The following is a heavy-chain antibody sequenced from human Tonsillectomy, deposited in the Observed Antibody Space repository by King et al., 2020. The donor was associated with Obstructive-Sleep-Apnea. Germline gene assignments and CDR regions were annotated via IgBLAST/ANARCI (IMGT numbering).Heavy chain of an antibody. V-gene: IGHV3-30*04. Sequence: VQLVESGGGVVQPGRSLRLSCVASGFNFGHYAMHWVRQAPGKGLEWVAGISLDGSNREYADSVKGRFLISRDNSKYTLDLQMNSLRADDTGLYYCARVRVAQGDFPLWSRGTLVTVSS. CDR3: ARVRVAQGDFPL. CDR2: ISLDGSNR. D-gene: IGHD2-21*02. J-gene: IGHJ2*01. CDR1: GFNFGHYA.